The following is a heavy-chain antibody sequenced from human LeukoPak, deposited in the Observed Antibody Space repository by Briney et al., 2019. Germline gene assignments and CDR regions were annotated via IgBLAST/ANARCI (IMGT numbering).Heavy chain of an antibody. CDR1: GGSFSGYY. Sequence: SETLSLTCAVYGGSFSGYYWSWIRQPPGKGLEWIGVINHSGSTNYNPSLKSRVTISVDTSKNQFSLKLSSVTAADTAVYYCARRASGIYNWFDPWGQGTLVTVSS. CDR3: ARRASGIYNWFDP. D-gene: IGHD1-26*01. V-gene: IGHV4-34*01. CDR2: INHSGST. J-gene: IGHJ5*02.